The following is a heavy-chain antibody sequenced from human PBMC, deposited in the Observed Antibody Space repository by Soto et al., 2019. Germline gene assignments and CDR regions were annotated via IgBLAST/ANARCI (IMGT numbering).Heavy chain of an antibody. CDR2: IYPGDSDT. CDR1: EDIFTNYW. J-gene: IGHJ4*02. V-gene: IGHV5-51*01. D-gene: IGHD6-6*01. CDR3: VRRRGYSSSGAFDY. Sequence: GESLKISCKASEDIFTNYWIGWVRQMPGRGLEWMGIIYPGDSDTRYSPSFEGQVTFSVDKSINTAYLHLSTLKASDTAMFYCVRRRGYSSSGAFDYWAQGTLVTVSS.